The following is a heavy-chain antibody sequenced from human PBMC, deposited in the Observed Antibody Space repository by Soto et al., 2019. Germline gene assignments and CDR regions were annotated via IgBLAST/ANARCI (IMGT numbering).Heavy chain of an antibody. CDR2: ISYDGSNK. Sequence: GGSLRLSCAASGFTFSSYGMHWVRQAPGKGLEWVAVISYDGSNKYYADSVKGRFTISRDNSKNTLYLQMNSLRAEDTAVYYCAKDGEYSGYDGADYWGQGTLVTVSS. CDR1: GFTFSSYG. J-gene: IGHJ4*02. D-gene: IGHD5-12*01. CDR3: AKDGEYSGYDGADY. V-gene: IGHV3-30*18.